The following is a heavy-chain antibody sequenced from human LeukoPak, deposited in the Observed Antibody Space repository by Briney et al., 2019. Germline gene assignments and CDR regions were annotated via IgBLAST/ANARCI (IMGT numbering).Heavy chain of an antibody. V-gene: IGHV4-59*08. Sequence: SETLSLTCTVSGGSISSYYWSWIRQLPGKGLEWIGYIYYSGSTNYNPSLKSRVTISVDTSKNQFSLKLSSVTAADTAVYYCARHAYDFWSGYFVYGMDVWGQGTTVTVSS. D-gene: IGHD3-3*01. J-gene: IGHJ6*02. CDR2: IYYSGST. CDR1: GGSISSYY. CDR3: ARHAYDFWSGYFVYGMDV.